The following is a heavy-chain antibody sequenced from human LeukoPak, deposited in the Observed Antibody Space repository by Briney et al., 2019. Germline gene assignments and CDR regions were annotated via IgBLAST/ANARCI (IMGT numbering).Heavy chain of an antibody. V-gene: IGHV3-23*01. CDR2: ISGSGGST. Sequence: GGSLRLSCAASGFTFSSYAMSWVRQAPGKGLEWVSAISGSGGSTYYADSVKGRFTISRDNSKNTLYLQMNSLRAGDTAVYYCAKDGITIFGVVIDAFDIWGQGTMVTVSS. D-gene: IGHD3-3*01. J-gene: IGHJ3*02. CDR1: GFTFSSYA. CDR3: AKDGITIFGVVIDAFDI.